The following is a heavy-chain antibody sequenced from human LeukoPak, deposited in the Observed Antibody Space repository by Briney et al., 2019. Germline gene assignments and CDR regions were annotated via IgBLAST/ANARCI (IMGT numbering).Heavy chain of an antibody. Sequence: PGGSLRLSCVASGFTFSRYGMHWVRQAPGKGLEWVAFIRYDGNNKYYVDSVKGRFTISRDNSKNTLYLQMNSLRAEDTAVYYCARADSAVLPVPFDPWGQGTLVTVSS. V-gene: IGHV3-30*02. CDR2: IRYDGNNK. CDR3: ARADSAVLPVPFDP. CDR1: GFTFSRYG. J-gene: IGHJ5*02. D-gene: IGHD2-2*01.